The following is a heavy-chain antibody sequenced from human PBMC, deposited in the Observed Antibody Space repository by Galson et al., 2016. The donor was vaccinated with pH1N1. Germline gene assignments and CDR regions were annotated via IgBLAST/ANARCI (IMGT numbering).Heavy chain of an antibody. CDR3: ASAPRLGELELGDVFDI. Sequence: SLRLSCAASGFTFSDYYMSWIRRAPGKGLEWVSYISSSGSTIFYADSVKGRFTISRDNAKNSLHLQMNSLRAEDTAVYYCASAPRLGELELGDVFDIWGQGTMVTVSS. CDR2: ISSSGSTI. J-gene: IGHJ3*02. V-gene: IGHV3-11*01. D-gene: IGHD3-10*01. CDR1: GFTFSDYY.